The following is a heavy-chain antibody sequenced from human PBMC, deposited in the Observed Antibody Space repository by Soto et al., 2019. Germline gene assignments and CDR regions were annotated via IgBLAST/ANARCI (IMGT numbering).Heavy chain of an antibody. CDR1: GFTFSSYA. J-gene: IGHJ5*02. CDR2: ISGSGGST. D-gene: IGHD6-13*01. Sequence: PGGSLRLSCAASGFTFSSYAMSWVRQAPGKGLEWVSAISGSGGSTYYADSVKGRFTISRDNSKNTLYLQLNSLRAEDTAVYYCAEDSWYSSRGWFDPWGQGTLVTV. V-gene: IGHV3-23*01. CDR3: AEDSWYSSRGWFDP.